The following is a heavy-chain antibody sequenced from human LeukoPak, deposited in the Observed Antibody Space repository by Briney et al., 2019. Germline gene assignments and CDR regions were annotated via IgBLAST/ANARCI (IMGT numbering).Heavy chain of an antibody. CDR1: GYTFTDYT. J-gene: IGHJ4*02. CDR2: INGGSGNT. Sequence: ASVKVSCKASGYTFTDYTMHWLRQAPGQRLDWMGWINGGSGNTKYSPEFQGRVTITRDTSASTAYMELSSLRSEDTAVYYCANPRYDSSGYYYVNWGQGTLVTVSS. V-gene: IGHV1-3*01. CDR3: ANPRYDSSGYYYVN. D-gene: IGHD3-22*01.